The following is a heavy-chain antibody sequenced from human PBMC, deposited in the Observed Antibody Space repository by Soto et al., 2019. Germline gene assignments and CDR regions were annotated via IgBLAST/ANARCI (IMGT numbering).Heavy chain of an antibody. CDR1: GFTFSSYG. D-gene: IGHD6-13*01. V-gene: IGHV3-30*18. CDR2: ISYDGSNK. CDR3: AKDPAGGISAAGTGYNWFDP. Sequence: QVQLVESGGGVVQTGRSLRLSCAASGFTFSSYGMHWVRQAPGKGLEWVAVISYDGSNKYYADSVKGRFTISRDNSKNTLYLQMNSLRAEDTAVYYCAKDPAGGISAAGTGYNWFDPWGQGTLVTVSS. J-gene: IGHJ5*02.